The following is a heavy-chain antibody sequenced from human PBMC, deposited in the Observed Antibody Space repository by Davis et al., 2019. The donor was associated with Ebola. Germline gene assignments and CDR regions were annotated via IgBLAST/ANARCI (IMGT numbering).Heavy chain of an antibody. CDR3: ARGDYYGSGSYYGPQPHTYYYGMDV. CDR2: IIPIFGTS. J-gene: IGHJ6*02. D-gene: IGHD3-10*01. V-gene: IGHV1-69*06. CDR1: GYTFTSYY. Sequence: SVKVSCKASGYTFTSYYMHWVRQAPGQGLEWMGGIIPIFGTSNYAQKFQGRVTITADKSTSTAYMELSSLRSEDTAVYYCARGDYYGSGSYYGPQPHTYYYGMDVWGQGTTVTVSS.